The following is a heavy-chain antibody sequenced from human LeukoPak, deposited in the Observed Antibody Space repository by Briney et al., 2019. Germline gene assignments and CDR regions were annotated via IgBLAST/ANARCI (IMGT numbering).Heavy chain of an antibody. V-gene: IGHV3-7*01. CDR3: ARGTYYYDSSGYYPAEYFQH. Sequence: DSVKGRFTISRDNAQNSLYLQMNSLRAEDTAVYYCARGTYYYDSSGYYPAEYFQHWGQGTLVTVSS. D-gene: IGHD3-22*01. J-gene: IGHJ1*01.